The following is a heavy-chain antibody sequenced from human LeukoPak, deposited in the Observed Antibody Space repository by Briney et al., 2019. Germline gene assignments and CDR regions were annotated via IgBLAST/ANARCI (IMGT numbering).Heavy chain of an antibody. CDR3: ASGTT. J-gene: IGHJ5*02. Sequence: SETLSLTCTVSGGSISSYSWNWIRQPPGKGLEWIGSIYYSGSTNYNPSLKSRVTISVDTSKNQFSLKLSSVAAADTVVYYCASGTTWGQGTLVTVSS. CDR2: IYYSGST. D-gene: IGHD1/OR15-1a*01. V-gene: IGHV4-59*01. CDR1: GGSISSYS.